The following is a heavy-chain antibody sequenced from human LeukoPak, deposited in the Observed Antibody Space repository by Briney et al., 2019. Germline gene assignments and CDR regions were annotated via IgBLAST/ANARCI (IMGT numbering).Heavy chain of an antibody. Sequence: SETLSLTCTVSGGSISSHYWSWIRQPPGKGLEWIGYIYYSGSTNYNPYLKSRVTISVDTSKNQFSLKLSSVTAADTAVYYCARSYSSQRADYFDYWGQGTLVTVSS. V-gene: IGHV4-59*11. CDR1: GGSISSHY. D-gene: IGHD6-19*01. J-gene: IGHJ4*02. CDR2: IYYSGST. CDR3: ARSYSSQRADYFDY.